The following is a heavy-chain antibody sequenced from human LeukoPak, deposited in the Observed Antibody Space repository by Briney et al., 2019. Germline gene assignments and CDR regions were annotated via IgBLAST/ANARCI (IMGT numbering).Heavy chain of an antibody. CDR3: SRATSSWRPFDY. Sequence: SETLSLTCTVSGGSISSYYWSWIRQPPGKGLEWIAYIYYSGSTNYNPSLKSRLTISVDTSKNQFSLRLTSVTAADTAVYYCSRATSSWRPFDYWGQGALVTVSS. D-gene: IGHD6-13*01. CDR1: GGSISSYY. V-gene: IGHV4-59*01. CDR2: IYYSGST. J-gene: IGHJ4*02.